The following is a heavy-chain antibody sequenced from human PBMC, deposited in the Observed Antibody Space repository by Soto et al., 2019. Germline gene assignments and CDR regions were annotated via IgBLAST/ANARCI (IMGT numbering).Heavy chain of an antibody. V-gene: IGHV4-59*01. CDR1: GGSISSYY. CDR3: AGVGAVTHALYYYYGMDV. J-gene: IGHJ6*02. Sequence: SETLSLTCTVSGGSISSYYWSWIRQPPGKGLEWIGYIYYSGSTNYNPSLKSRVTISVDTSKNQFSLKLSSVTAADTAVYYCAGVGAVTHALYYYYGMDVWGQGTTVTVSS. D-gene: IGHD2-21*02. CDR2: IYYSGST.